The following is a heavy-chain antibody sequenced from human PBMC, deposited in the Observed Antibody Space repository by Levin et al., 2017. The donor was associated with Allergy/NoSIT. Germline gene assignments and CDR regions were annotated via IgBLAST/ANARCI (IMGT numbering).Heavy chain of an antibody. CDR3: ARHESAPPDYYYMDV. CDR1: GGSLSSNTHY. Sequence: GSLRLSCTVSGGSLSSNTHYWGWIRQPPGTGLEWIATIYYSGSTYYNPSLKSRVTISVDTSKNQFSLKLSSVTAAATAVYYCARHESAPPDYYYMDVWGKGTTVTVSS. J-gene: IGHJ6*03. V-gene: IGHV4-39*01. CDR2: IYYSGST.